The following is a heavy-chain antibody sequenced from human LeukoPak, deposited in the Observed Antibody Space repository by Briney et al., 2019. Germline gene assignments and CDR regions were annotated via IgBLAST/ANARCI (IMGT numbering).Heavy chain of an antibody. D-gene: IGHD6-13*01. CDR1: GYTFTSYD. J-gene: IGHJ5*02. Sequence: ASVKVSCRASGYTFTSYDINWVRQATGQGLEWMGWMNPNSGNTGYAQRFQGRVTITRNTSISTAYMELSSLRSEDTAVYYCARWSSAAAGTNWFDPWGQGTLVTVSS. CDR2: MNPNSGNT. CDR3: ARWSSAAAGTNWFDP. V-gene: IGHV1-8*03.